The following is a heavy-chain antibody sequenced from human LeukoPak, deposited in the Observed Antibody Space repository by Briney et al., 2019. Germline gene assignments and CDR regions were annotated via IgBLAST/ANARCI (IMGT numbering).Heavy chain of an antibody. J-gene: IGHJ4*02. Sequence: SSETLSLTCAVYGGSFSGYYWSWIRQPPGKGLEWIGEINHSGRTNYNPSLKSRVTISVDTSKNQFSLKLSSVTAADTAVYYCARTYSSSWYYFDYWGQGTLVTVSS. CDR3: ARTYSSSWYYFDY. D-gene: IGHD6-13*01. V-gene: IGHV4-34*01. CDR2: INHSGRT. CDR1: GGSFSGYY.